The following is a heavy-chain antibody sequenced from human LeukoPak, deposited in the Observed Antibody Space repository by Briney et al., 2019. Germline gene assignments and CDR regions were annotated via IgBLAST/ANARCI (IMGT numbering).Heavy chain of an antibody. CDR2: INHSGST. D-gene: IGHD3-22*01. CDR3: ARGYYYDSSGYTGAFDP. J-gene: IGHJ5*02. CDR1: GGSFSGYY. Sequence: SETLSLTCAVYGGSFSGYYWSWIRQPPGKGLEWIGEINHSGSTNYNPSLKSRVTISVDTSKNQFSLKLSSVTAADTAVYYCARGYYYDSSGYTGAFDPWGQGTLVTASS. V-gene: IGHV4-34*01.